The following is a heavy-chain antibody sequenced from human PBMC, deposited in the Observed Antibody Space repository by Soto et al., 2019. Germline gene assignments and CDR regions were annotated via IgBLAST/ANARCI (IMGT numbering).Heavy chain of an antibody. V-gene: IGHV3-30*18. CDR2: ISYDGSNK. Sequence: PGGSLRLSCAASGFTFSSYGMHWVRQAPGKGLEWVAVISYDGSNKYYADSVKGRFTISRDNSKNTLYLQMNSLRAEDTAVYYCAKDLDIVLVPAAIPLDYWGQGT. CDR3: AKDLDIVLVPAAIPLDY. D-gene: IGHD2-2*01. J-gene: IGHJ4*02. CDR1: GFTFSSYG.